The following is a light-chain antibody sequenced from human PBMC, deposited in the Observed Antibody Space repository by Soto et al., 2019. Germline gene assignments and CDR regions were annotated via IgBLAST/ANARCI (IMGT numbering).Light chain of an antibody. CDR1: SSDVGSYNL. V-gene: IGLV2-23*01. CDR3: CSYAGGSTWV. CDR2: EGS. Sequence: QSALTQPASVSGSPGQSITISCTGTSSDVGSYNLVSWYQQHPGKAPKLMICEGSKRPSGVSNRFSGSKSGNTASLTISGLQAEDEADYYCCSYAGGSTWVFGGGTKVTVL. J-gene: IGLJ3*02.